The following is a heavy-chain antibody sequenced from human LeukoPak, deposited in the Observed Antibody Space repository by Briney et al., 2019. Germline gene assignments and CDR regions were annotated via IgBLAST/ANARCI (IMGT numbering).Heavy chain of an antibody. J-gene: IGHJ6*03. CDR3: ARDAAAYYYDSSGYFDYYYMDV. V-gene: IGHV1-8*01. CDR2: MIPNSGNT. CDR1: GYTFTSYD. D-gene: IGHD3-22*01. Sequence: AASVKVSCKASGYTFTSYDINWVRQATGQGLEWMGWMIPNSGNTGYAQKFQGRVTITRNTSISTAYMELSSLRSEDTAVYYCARDAAAYYYDSSGYFDYYYMDVWGKGTTVTVSS.